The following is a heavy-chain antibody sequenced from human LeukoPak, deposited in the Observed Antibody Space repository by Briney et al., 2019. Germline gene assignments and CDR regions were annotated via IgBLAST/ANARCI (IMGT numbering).Heavy chain of an antibody. CDR2: IHYSGNT. J-gene: IGHJ4*02. D-gene: IGHD6-13*01. CDR3: ARDTVGSSSTFDY. Sequence: PSETLPLTCTVSGGSISSSYWSWIRQPPGKGLDWIGYIHYSGNTNSNPSLKSRVTMSVDTSNNQFSLKLTSVTAADTAVYYCARDTVGSSSTFDYWGQGTLVTVSS. CDR1: GGSISSSY. V-gene: IGHV4-59*01.